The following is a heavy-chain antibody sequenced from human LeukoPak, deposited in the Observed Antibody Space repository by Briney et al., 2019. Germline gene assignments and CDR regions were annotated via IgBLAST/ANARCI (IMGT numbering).Heavy chain of an antibody. CDR1: GFIFSNYS. J-gene: IGHJ3*02. CDR3: ARDPNGDYIGAFDM. Sequence: PGGCLRLSCAASGFIFSNYSLLWVSQSPGKGLEWVSANKGSGGCTFYADSVKGRFTNSRENSKSTMYLQMNGLRAEDTAGYYCARDPNGDYIGAFDMWGRGTLVTVSS. CDR2: NKGSGGCT. V-gene: IGHV3-23*01. D-gene: IGHD4-17*01.